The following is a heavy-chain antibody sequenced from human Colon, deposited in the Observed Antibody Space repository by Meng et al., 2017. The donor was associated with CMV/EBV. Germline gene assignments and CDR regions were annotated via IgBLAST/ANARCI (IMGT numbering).Heavy chain of an antibody. V-gene: IGHV1-8*01. CDR1: GYSFIMYD. J-gene: IGHJ4*02. Sequence: ASVKVSCKTSGYSFIMYDIYWVRQASGQGLEWMGWMNPDSGHTAYAQKFQGRITMTRDTSVTTAYLEITSLRSDDTAVYYCVRGRVVGGGWGQGTLVTVSS. D-gene: IGHD2-21*01. CDR3: VRGRVVGGG. CDR2: MNPDSGHT.